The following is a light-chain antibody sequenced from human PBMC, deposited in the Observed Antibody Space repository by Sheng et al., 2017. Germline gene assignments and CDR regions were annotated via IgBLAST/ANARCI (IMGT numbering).Light chain of an antibody. CDR1: GSTIGNNY. CDR2: DNN. J-gene: IGLJ3*02. CDR3: GTWDNSLQIWL. V-gene: IGLV1-51*01. Sequence: QSVLTQPPSVSAAPGQMVTISCSGSGSTIGNNYVSWYQQLPGTAPKLLIYDNNKRPSGIPDRFSGSKSGTSATLGITGLQTGDEADYYCGTWDNSLQIWLFGGGTTLTVL.